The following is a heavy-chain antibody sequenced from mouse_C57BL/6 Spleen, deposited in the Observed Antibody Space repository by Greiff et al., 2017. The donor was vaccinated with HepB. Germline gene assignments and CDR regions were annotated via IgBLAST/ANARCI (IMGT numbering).Heavy chain of an antibody. CDR3: ARWSYYGSGDWYFDF. Sequence: QVQLQQPGAELVKPWASVKMSCKASGYTFTSYWITWVQQRPGQGLEWIGDIYLGSGSTNYNEKFTSKATLTVDTSSTTAYMQLSSLTSEDSAVYYYARWSYYGSGDWYFDFWGTGTTVTVSS. CDR2: IYLGSGST. CDR1: GYTFTSYW. V-gene: IGHV1-55*01. D-gene: IGHD1-1*01. J-gene: IGHJ1*03.